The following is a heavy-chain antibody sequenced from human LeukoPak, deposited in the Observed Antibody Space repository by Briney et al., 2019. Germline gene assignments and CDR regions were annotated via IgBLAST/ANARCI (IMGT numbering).Heavy chain of an antibody. D-gene: IGHD4-17*01. CDR3: ARGVDYGDYLYYYYMDV. CDR2: IIPIFGTA. CDR1: GGTFSSYA. V-gene: IGHV1-69*05. J-gene: IGHJ6*03. Sequence: SVKVSCKASGGTFSSYAISWVRQAPGQGLEWMGRIIPIFGTANYAQKFQGRVTITTDESTSTAYMELSSLRSEDTAVYYCARGVDYGDYLYYYYMDVWGKGTTVTVSS.